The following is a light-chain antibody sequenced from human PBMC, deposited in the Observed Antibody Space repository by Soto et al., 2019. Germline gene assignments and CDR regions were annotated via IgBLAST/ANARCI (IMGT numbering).Light chain of an antibody. J-gene: IGKJ1*01. CDR3: QQYGSSPPWT. Sequence: EIVLTQSPGTLSLSPGERATLSCRASQSVSNNYLSWYQQKPGQAPRLLIYGASSRATGIPDRFSGSGSGTDFTLPISRLEPEDFAVYYCQQYGSSPPWTFGQGTKVDIK. CDR2: GAS. V-gene: IGKV3-20*01. CDR1: QSVSNNY.